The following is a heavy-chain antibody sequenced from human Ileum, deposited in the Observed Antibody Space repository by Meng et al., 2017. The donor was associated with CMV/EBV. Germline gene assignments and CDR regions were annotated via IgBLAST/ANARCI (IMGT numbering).Heavy chain of an antibody. V-gene: IGHV3-7*01. J-gene: IGHJ4*02. Sequence: GESLKISCAASGFTFSTFAMGWVRQAPGKGLEWVANIKQDGSENYYVDSVKGRFTISRDNAKNSLYLQMNSLRAEDTAVYYCARDTAGDYWGQGTLVTVSS. D-gene: IGHD5-18*01. CDR2: IKQDGSEN. CDR3: ARDTAGDY. CDR1: GFTFSTFA.